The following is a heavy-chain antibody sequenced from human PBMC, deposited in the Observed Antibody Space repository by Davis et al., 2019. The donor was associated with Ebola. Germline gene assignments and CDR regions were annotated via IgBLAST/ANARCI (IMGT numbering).Heavy chain of an antibody. CDR3: AREVSSPPGGWFDP. Sequence: MPSETLSPTFTVPGGSISSYYWSWIRQPPGKGLEWIGYIYYSGSTNCNPSLKSRVTISVDTSKNQFSLKLSSVTAADTAVYYCAREVSSPPGGWFDPWGQGTLVTVSS. CDR1: GGSISSYY. D-gene: IGHD6-6*01. V-gene: IGHV4-59*12. J-gene: IGHJ5*02. CDR2: IYYSGST.